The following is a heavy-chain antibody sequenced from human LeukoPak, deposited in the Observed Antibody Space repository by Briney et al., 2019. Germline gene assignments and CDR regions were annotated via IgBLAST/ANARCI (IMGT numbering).Heavy chain of an antibody. Sequence: PSETLSLTCTVSGGSISSYYWSWIRQPPGKGLEWIGYIYTSGSTNYNPSLKSRATISVDTSKNQFSLRLSSVTAADTAVYYCARLSMVRGYFYYYYMDVWGKGTTVTVSS. CDR3: ARLSMVRGYFYYYYMDV. D-gene: IGHD3-10*01. CDR2: IYTSGST. CDR1: GGSISSYY. V-gene: IGHV4-4*09. J-gene: IGHJ6*03.